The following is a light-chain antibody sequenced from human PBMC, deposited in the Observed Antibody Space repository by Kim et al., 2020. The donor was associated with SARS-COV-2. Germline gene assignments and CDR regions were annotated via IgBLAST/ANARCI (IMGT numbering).Light chain of an antibody. J-gene: IGKJ3*01. Sequence: LSPGERATLSCRASQSVSSSYLAWYQQKPGQAPRLLIYGASSRATGIPDRFSGSGSGTDFTLTISRLEPEDFAVYYCQQYGSSLFTFGPGTKVDIK. CDR3: QQYGSSLFT. CDR1: QSVSSSY. CDR2: GAS. V-gene: IGKV3-20*01.